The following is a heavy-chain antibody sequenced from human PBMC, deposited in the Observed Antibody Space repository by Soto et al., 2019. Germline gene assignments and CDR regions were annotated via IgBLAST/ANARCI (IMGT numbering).Heavy chain of an antibody. Sequence: PGGSLRLSCAASGFTFSSYGMHWVRQAPGKGLEWVAVIWYDGSNKYYADSVKGRFTISRDNSKNTLYLQMNSLRAEDTAVYYCARDHNILTGGGYYYRLDVWGQGTTVTVSS. D-gene: IGHD3-9*01. J-gene: IGHJ6*02. CDR1: GFTFSSYG. CDR2: IWYDGSNK. V-gene: IGHV3-33*01. CDR3: ARDHNILTGGGYYYRLDV.